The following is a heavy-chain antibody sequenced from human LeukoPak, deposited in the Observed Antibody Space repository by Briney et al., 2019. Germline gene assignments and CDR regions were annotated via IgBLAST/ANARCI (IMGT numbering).Heavy chain of an antibody. CDR3: ARAYYGSGSHSYGMDV. J-gene: IGHJ6*02. D-gene: IGHD3-10*01. CDR2: TYYRSKLYN. V-gene: IGHV6-1*01. Sequence: SQTLSLTCAISGDSVSSNSAAWNWIRQSPSRGLEWLGRTYYRSKLYNDYAVSVKSRITINPDTSKNQFSLQLNSVTPEDTAVYYCARAYYGSGSHSYGMDVWGQGTTVTVSS. CDR1: GDSVSSNSAA.